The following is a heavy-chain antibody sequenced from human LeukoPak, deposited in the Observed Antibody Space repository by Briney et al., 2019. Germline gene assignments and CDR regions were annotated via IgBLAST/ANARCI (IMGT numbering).Heavy chain of an antibody. J-gene: IGHJ6*02. CDR3: ARDQGAHYDFWSGREYYYGMDV. CDR1: GFTFSSYW. D-gene: IGHD3-3*01. Sequence: GGSLRLSCAASGFTFSSYWMSWVRQAPGKGLEWVANIKQDGSEKYYVDSVKGRFTISRDNAKNSLYLQMNSLRAEDTAVYYCARDQGAHYDFWSGREYYYGMDVWGQGTTVTVS. V-gene: IGHV3-7*01. CDR2: IKQDGSEK.